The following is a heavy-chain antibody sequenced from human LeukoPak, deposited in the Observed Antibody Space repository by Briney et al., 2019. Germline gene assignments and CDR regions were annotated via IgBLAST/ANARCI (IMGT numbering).Heavy chain of an antibody. CDR3: TVGTYISPNWYYFNY. D-gene: IGHD1-1*01. CDR1: GGSISSDGYY. Sequence: SETLSLTCTVSGGSISSDGYYWSWIRQHPGKGLEWIGNIYYTGSTYYNPSLKSRVTISLDTSKNHFSLTLISVTAADTAVYYCTVGTYISPNWYYFNYWGQGTLVTASS. CDR2: IYYTGST. V-gene: IGHV4-39*02. J-gene: IGHJ4*02.